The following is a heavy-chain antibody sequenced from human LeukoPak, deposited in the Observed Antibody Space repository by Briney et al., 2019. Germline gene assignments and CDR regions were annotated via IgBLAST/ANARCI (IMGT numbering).Heavy chain of an antibody. J-gene: IGHJ4*02. Sequence: ASVKVSCKASGYTFTGYYMHWVRQAPRQGLEWMGRINPNSGGTNYAQKFQGRVTMTRDTSISTAYMELSRLRSDDTAVYYCARGGEYGDYALFFDYWGQGTLVTVSS. CDR2: INPNSGGT. V-gene: IGHV1-2*06. D-gene: IGHD4-17*01. CDR1: GYTFTGYY. CDR3: ARGGEYGDYALFFDY.